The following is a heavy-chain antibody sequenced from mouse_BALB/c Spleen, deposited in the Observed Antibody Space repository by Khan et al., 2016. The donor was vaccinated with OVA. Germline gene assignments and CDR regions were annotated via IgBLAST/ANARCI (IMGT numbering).Heavy chain of an antibody. CDR2: ILSSGST. Sequence: EVQLQESGPSLVKPSQTLSLTCSVTGDSITSGYWCWIRKFPGNKLEYMGYILSSGSTYYNPSLKSRISITRHTSQTQYYLHLNSLTTEDTATYYCARSTCMYAFAYWGQGTLVTVSA. CDR3: ARSTCMYAFAY. J-gene: IGHJ3*01. D-gene: IGHD2-10*02. CDR1: GDSITSGY. V-gene: IGHV3-8*02.